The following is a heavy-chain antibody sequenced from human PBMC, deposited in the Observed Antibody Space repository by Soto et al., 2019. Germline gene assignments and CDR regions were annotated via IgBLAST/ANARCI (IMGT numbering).Heavy chain of an antibody. V-gene: IGHV4-34*01. CDR2: IDHSGTT. J-gene: IGHJ4*02. Sequence: SETLSLTCAVYGESFSGYYWSWIRQPPGKGLEWIGDIDHSGTTHYNPSLKNRVTMLVDTSKKHFSLNLTSVTAADTAAYFCTRGRPPRYWGQGTLVTVSS. CDR1: GESFSGYY. CDR3: TRGRPPRY.